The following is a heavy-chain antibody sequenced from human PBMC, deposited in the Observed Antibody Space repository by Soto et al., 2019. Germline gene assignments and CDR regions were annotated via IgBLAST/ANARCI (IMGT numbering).Heavy chain of an antibody. D-gene: IGHD2-15*01. CDR3: ARDTGYCSGARCPDFDY. J-gene: IGHJ4*02. CDR1: GGTLSSYT. V-gene: IGHV1-69*08. Sequence: QVQLVQSGAEVKKPGSSVKVSCKASGGTLSSYTFSWVRQAPGQGLEWMGRIIPNLGITNYAQKFQGRITIIVDKSTSTAYMELSSLRSEAPAVYYCARDTGYCSGARCPDFDYWGQGTLVTVPS. CDR2: IIPNLGIT.